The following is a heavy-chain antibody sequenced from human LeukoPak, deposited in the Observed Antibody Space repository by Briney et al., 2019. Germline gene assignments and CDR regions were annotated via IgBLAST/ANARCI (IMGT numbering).Heavy chain of an antibody. Sequence: PGGSLRLSCVASGFTFSNYAMSWVRQAPGKGLEWVSSLSGSAGDTFYADSVKGRFTISRDNSKNTLYLQLTGLRAEDTAVYYCARDDSYGIAAAGTGGIDYWGQGTLVTVSS. J-gene: IGHJ4*02. V-gene: IGHV3-23*01. CDR1: GFTFSNYA. D-gene: IGHD6-13*01. CDR3: ARDDSYGIAAAGTGGIDY. CDR2: LSGSAGDT.